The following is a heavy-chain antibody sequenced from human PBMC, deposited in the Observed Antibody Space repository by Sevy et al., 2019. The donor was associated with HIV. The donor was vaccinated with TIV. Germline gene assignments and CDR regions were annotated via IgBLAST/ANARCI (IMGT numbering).Heavy chain of an antibody. V-gene: IGHV3-48*02. Sequence: GGSLRLSCAASGFTFSSYSMNWVRQAPGKGLEWVSYISSSSSTIYYADSVKGRFTISRDNAKNSLYLQMNSLRDEDTAVYYCARRTGYSGYDYGMDVWGQRTTVTVSS. CDR1: GFTFSSYS. CDR3: ARRTGYSGYDYGMDV. D-gene: IGHD5-12*01. CDR2: ISSSSSTI. J-gene: IGHJ6*02.